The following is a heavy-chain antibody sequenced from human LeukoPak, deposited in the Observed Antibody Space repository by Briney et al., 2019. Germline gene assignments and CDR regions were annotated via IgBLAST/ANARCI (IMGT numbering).Heavy chain of an antibody. J-gene: IGHJ4*02. CDR3: ARVPKTHYDFWSGYSQYYFDY. CDR1: GFTFSSYA. Sequence: PGGSLRLSCAASGFTFSSYAMHWVRQAPGKGLEWVAVISYDGSNKYYADSVKGRFTISRDNSKNTLYLQMNSLRAEDTAVYYCARVPKTHYDFWSGYSQYYFDYWGQGTLVTVSS. CDR2: ISYDGSNK. V-gene: IGHV3-30-3*01. D-gene: IGHD3-3*01.